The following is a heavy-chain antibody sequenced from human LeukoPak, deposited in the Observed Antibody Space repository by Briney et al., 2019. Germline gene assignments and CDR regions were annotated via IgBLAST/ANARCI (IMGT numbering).Heavy chain of an antibody. V-gene: IGHV1-18*01. CDR1: GYTFTSDG. D-gene: IGHD3-9*01. J-gene: IGHJ6*02. Sequence: GASVKVSCKASGYTFTSDGISWVRQAPGQGLEWMGWISAYNGNTNYAQKLQGRVTMTTDTSTSTAYMELRSLRSDDTAVYYCARDFHVIDWVFDYYYGIHVWGQGPTVTVSS. CDR3: ARDFHVIDWVFDYYYGIHV. CDR2: ISAYNGNT.